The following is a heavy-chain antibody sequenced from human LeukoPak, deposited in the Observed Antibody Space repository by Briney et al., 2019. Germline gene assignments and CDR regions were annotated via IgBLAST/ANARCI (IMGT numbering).Heavy chain of an antibody. Sequence: SETLSLTCTVSGGSISSSSYYWGWTRQPPGKGLEWIGSIYYSGSTYYNPSLKSRVTISVDRSKNQFSLKLSSVTAADTAVYYCARGRRHWFDPWGQGTLVTVSS. J-gene: IGHJ5*02. CDR1: GGSISSSSYY. V-gene: IGHV4-39*07. CDR3: ARGRRHWFDP. CDR2: IYYSGST.